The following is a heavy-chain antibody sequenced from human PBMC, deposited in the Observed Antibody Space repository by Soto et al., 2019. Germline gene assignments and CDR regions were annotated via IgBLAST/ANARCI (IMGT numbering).Heavy chain of an antibody. D-gene: IGHD6-13*01. J-gene: IGHJ4*02. CDR2: IIDSGGST. CDR1: GFTFSSCA. V-gene: IGHV3-23*01. Sequence: PGGSLRLSCAASGFTFSSCAMGWIRQAPGKGLEWVSDIIDSGGSTYYADSVKGRFTISRDNFKSTLYLQMNSLRAEDTAVYYCAKIGYSSSWYLFDYWGQGTLVTVSS. CDR3: AKIGYSSSWYLFDY.